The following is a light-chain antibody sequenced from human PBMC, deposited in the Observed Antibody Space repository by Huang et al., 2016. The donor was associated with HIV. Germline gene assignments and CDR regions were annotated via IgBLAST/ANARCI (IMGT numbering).Light chain of an antibody. CDR1: QDISNY. Sequence: DIQMTQSPSSLSASVGDRVTITCQASQDISNYLNWYQQKPGKAPKLLIYDASNLETGVASRFSGSGSGTDFTFTISSLQPEDTATYYCQQYNKLPTFGQGTKLEIK. J-gene: IGKJ2*01. CDR3: QQYNKLPT. CDR2: DAS. V-gene: IGKV1-33*01.